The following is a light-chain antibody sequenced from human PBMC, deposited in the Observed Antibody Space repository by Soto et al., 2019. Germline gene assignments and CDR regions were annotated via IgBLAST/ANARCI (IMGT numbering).Light chain of an antibody. Sequence: DVVMTQSPLSLPVTLGQPASISCRSSQSLAYIDGNTYLNWFQQRPGQSPRRLIYQVSNRDSGVPDRFSGSVSGTDFTLKISRVEAEDVGVYYCMQCTHWPPYTFGQGTKLEIK. CDR1: QSLAYIDGNTY. CDR3: MQCTHWPPYT. J-gene: IGKJ2*01. CDR2: QVS. V-gene: IGKV2-30*01.